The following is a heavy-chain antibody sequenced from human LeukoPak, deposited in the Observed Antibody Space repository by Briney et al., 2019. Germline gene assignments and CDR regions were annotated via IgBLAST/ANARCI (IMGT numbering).Heavy chain of an antibody. CDR3: AKDWRRDYDYVWGSYRFVHDAFDI. D-gene: IGHD3-16*02. CDR2: ISGSGGST. Sequence: PGGSLRLSCAASGFTFSSYAMSWVRQAPGKGLEWVSAISGSGGSTYYADSVKGRFTISRDNSKNTLYLQMNSLRAEDTAVYYCAKDWRRDYDYVWGSYRFVHDAFDIWGQGTMVTVSS. J-gene: IGHJ3*02. V-gene: IGHV3-23*01. CDR1: GFTFSSYA.